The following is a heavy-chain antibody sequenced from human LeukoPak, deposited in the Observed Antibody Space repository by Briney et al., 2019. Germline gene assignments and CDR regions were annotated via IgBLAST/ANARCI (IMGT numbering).Heavy chain of an antibody. CDR1: GFTFSRYA. CDR3: ARESATSACLFDS. CDR2: ISSNGGST. D-gene: IGHD6-19*01. V-gene: IGHV3-64*01. J-gene: IGHJ4*02. Sequence: PGGSLRLSCAASGFTFSRYAMHWVRQAPGKGLECVSAISSNGGSTYYANSVKGRFTISRDNSKNTLYLQMGSLRAEDMAVYYCARESATSACLFDSWGQGTLVTVSS.